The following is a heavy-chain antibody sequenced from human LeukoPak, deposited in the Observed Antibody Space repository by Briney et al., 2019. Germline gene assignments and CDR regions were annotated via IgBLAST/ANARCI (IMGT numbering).Heavy chain of an antibody. CDR3: ARDPTVEMAFDI. V-gene: IGHV1-2*02. D-gene: IGHD5-24*01. CDR2: INPNSGGT. CDR1: GYTFTGYY. J-gene: IGHJ3*02. Sequence: ASVKVSSKASGYTFTGYYMHWVRQAPGQGLEWMGWINPNSGGTNYAQKFQGRVTMTRDTSISTAYMELSRMRSDDTAVYYCARDPTVEMAFDIWGQGTMVTVSS.